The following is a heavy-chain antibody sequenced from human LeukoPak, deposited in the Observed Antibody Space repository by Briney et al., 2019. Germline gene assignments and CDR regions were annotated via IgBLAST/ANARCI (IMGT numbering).Heavy chain of an antibody. CDR1: GGSFSGYY. J-gene: IGHJ4*02. V-gene: IGHV4-34*01. CDR2: INHSGST. D-gene: IGHD3-22*01. CDR3: ARGSSSGYTY. Sequence: SETLSLTCAVYGGSFSGYYWSWIRQPPGKGLEWIGEINHSGSTNYNPSLKSRVTISVDTSKNQFSLKLSSVTAADAAVYYCARGSSSGYTYWGQGTLVTVSS.